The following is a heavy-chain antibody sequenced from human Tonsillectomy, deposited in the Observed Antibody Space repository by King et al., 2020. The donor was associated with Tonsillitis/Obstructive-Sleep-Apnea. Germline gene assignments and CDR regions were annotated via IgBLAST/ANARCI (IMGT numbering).Heavy chain of an antibody. CDR3: ARDYYDSSGYYHGYFQH. D-gene: IGHD3-22*01. V-gene: IGHV1-18*01. CDR1: GYTFTSYD. J-gene: IGHJ1*01. Sequence: QLVQSCAEVKKPGASVKVSCKASGYTFTSYDITWVRQAPGQGLEWMGWSRPNNGDTNYAQKLQGRVTMTSDTSTNTAYMELRSLRSDDTAVYYCARDYYDSSGYYHGYFQHWGQGTLVTVSS. CDR2: SRPNNGDT.